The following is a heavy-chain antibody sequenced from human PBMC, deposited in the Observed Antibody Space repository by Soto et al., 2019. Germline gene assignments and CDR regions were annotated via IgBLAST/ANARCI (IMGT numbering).Heavy chain of an antibody. CDR3: AREYTAWPLPYGLDV. J-gene: IGHJ6*02. V-gene: IGHV3-21*01. D-gene: IGHD2-2*02. Sequence: PGGSLRLSCVGSGFTFSTDSIKWVRQAPGKRLEPVSSISSRSDIYHGDSVKGRFNISRDNAKKAVSLQMNTLRAEDTAVYYCAREYTAWPLPYGLDVWGQGTTVTVSS. CDR1: GFTFSTDS. CDR2: ISSRSDI.